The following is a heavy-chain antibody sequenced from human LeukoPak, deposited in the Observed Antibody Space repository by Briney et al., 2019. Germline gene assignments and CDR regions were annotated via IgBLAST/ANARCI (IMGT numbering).Heavy chain of an antibody. J-gene: IGHJ4*02. Sequence: GGTLRLSCAASGFTFSSYGMSWVRQAPGKGREWVSAISGSGGSTYYADSGKGRFTISRDNSKKTVYLQMNSLRAEDTAVYYCAKEGYSSSWYYFDYWGQGTLVTVSS. D-gene: IGHD6-13*01. CDR1: GFTFSSYG. V-gene: IGHV3-23*01. CDR3: AKEGYSSSWYYFDY. CDR2: ISGSGGST.